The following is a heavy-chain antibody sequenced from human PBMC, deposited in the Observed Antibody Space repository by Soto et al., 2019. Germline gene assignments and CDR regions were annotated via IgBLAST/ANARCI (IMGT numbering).Heavy chain of an antibody. Sequence: GGSLRLSCAASGFTVSSNYMSWVRQAPGKGLEWVSVIYSGGSTYYADSVKGRFTISRDNSKNTLYLQMNSLRAEDTAVYYCARGNMITFRSLAGYYFDYWGQGTLVTVSS. D-gene: IGHD3-16*01. CDR1: GFTVSSNY. J-gene: IGHJ4*02. CDR2: IYSGGST. V-gene: IGHV3-66*01. CDR3: ARGNMITFRSLAGYYFDY.